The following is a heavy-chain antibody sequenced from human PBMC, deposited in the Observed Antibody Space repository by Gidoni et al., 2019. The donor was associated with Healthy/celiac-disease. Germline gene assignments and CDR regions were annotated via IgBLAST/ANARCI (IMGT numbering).Heavy chain of an antibody. V-gene: IGHV1-46*01. CDR1: GYTFTSYY. D-gene: IGHD2-21*02. Sequence: QVQPVQPGAEVKKPGASVKVSCKASGYTFTSYYMHWVRQVPGQVLEWMGIINPRGGSTSYANKFQGSVTMTWDTSTSTVYMELSSLGSEGTAVYYCARDPYAGQVTAIPNYWGQGTLVTVSS. CDR2: INPRGGST. J-gene: IGHJ4*02. CDR3: ARDPYAGQVTAIPNY.